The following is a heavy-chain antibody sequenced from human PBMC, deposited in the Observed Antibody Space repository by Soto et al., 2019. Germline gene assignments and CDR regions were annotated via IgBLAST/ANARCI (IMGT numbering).Heavy chain of an antibody. Sequence: GGSLRLSCAASGFTFSSYGMHWVRQAPGKGLEWVAVIWYDGSNKYYADSVKGRFTISRDNSKNTLYLQMNSLRAEDTAVYYCASSNQANYYYYGMDVWGQGTTVTVSS. CDR2: IWYDGSNK. V-gene: IGHV3-33*01. CDR3: ASSNQANYYYYGMDV. D-gene: IGHD4-4*01. CDR1: GFTFSSYG. J-gene: IGHJ6*02.